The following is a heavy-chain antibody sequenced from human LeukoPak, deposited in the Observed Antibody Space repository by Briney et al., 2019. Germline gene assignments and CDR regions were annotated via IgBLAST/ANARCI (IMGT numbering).Heavy chain of an antibody. V-gene: IGHV4-30-2*01. CDR2: IYHSGST. CDR3: ARGGLTNYYYYMDV. J-gene: IGHJ6*03. CDR1: GGSISSGGYY. Sequence: PSETLSLTCTVSGGSISSGGYYWSWIRQPPGKGLEWIGYIYHSGSTYYNPSLKSRVTISVDRSKTQFSLKLSSVTAADTAVYYCARGGLTNYYYYMDVWGKGTTVTVSS. D-gene: IGHD2-2*01.